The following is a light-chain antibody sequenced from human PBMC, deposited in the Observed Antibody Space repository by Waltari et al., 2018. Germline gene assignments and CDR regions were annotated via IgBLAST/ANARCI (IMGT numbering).Light chain of an antibody. CDR2: EVS. J-gene: IGKJ2*01. V-gene: IGKV1-39*01. Sequence: DVQMTQTPSSLSASIADRVTITCRASQNIRTRLTWYQQKPGRDPKVLIYEVSNLQSGVPSRFSGTGSGTDFTLTISSPQPEDSATYYCQQSSHIPYTFGQGTKLEIK. CDR3: QQSSHIPYT. CDR1: QNIRTR.